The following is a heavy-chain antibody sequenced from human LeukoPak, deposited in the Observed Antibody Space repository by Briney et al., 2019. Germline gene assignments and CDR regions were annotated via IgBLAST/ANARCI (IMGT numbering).Heavy chain of an antibody. J-gene: IGHJ3*02. D-gene: IGHD6-19*01. V-gene: IGHV1-3*01. CDR1: GYTFTSYA. CDR3: ARIPKAVAGTKDAFDI. Sequence: GASVKVSCKASGYTFTSYAMHWVRQAPGQRLEWMGWINAGNGNTKYSQKFQGRVTITRDTSASTAYMELSSLRSEDTAVYYCARIPKAVAGTKDAFDIWGQGTMVTVSS. CDR2: INAGNGNT.